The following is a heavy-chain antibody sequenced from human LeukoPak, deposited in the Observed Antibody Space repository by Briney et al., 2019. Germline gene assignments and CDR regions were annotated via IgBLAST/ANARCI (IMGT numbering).Heavy chain of an antibody. CDR2: VSGSGDNT. D-gene: IGHD6-19*01. Sequence: PGGSLRISCAAYGFIFSTCGMAWVSQSPGKGLEWVSTVSGSGDNTHYADSVKDRFTISRHNSKHTPYLQMNSLRAEDTALYYCARDAGSGWPLDYWGQGTLVTVSS. CDR1: GFIFSTCG. V-gene: IGHV3-23*01. CDR3: ARDAGSGWPLDY. J-gene: IGHJ4*02.